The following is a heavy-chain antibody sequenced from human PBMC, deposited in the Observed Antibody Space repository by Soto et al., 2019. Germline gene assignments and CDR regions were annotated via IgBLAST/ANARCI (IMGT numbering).Heavy chain of an antibody. J-gene: IGHJ6*02. CDR3: AREPLDGMDV. CDR2: IYHTGNT. CDR1: GGSVNTGGNY. Sequence: QVQLHQSGPGLVKPSQTLSLEWTVIGGSVNTGGNYWRWVRQSPGRGLEWIGYIYHTGNTFYNPALENRVTMSVDASKNQFSLTLTSVTAAATAVYFCAREPLDGMDVWGQGTNVTVSS. V-gene: IGHV4-30-4*01.